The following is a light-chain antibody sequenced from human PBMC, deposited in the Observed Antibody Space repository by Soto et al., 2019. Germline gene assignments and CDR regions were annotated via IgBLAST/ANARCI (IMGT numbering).Light chain of an antibody. CDR2: AAS. V-gene: IGKV1-39*01. CDR1: QTVTSY. CDR3: QQSYSTPIT. J-gene: IGKJ5*01. Sequence: DVQITQSPSSLSASVGESLTLTCRASQTVTSYLNWYQQKPGKAPKLLIYAASSLQSGVPSRFSGSGSGTDFTLTISSLQPEDFATYYCQQSYSTPITCGQGTRREIK.